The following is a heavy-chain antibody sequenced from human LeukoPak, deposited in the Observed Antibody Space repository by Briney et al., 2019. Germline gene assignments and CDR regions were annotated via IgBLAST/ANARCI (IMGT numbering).Heavy chain of an antibody. CDR2: IYYSGST. CDR1: GGSNSSSSYY. CDR3: ARGQRYSSSWYYFDY. Sequence: SETLSLTCTVSGGSNSSSSYYWGWIRQPPGKGLEWIGSIYYSGSTYYNPSLKSRVTISVDTSKNQFSLKLSSVTAADTAVYYCARGQRYSSSWYYFDYWGQGTLVTVSS. J-gene: IGHJ4*02. D-gene: IGHD6-13*01. V-gene: IGHV4-39*07.